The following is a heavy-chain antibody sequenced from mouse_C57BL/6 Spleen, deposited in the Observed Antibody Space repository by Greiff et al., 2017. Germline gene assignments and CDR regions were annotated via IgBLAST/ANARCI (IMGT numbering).Heavy chain of an antibody. Sequence: QVQLQQSGPELVKPGASVKISCKASGYAFSSSWMNWVKQRPGKGLEWIGRIYPGDGDTNYNGKFKGKATLTADKSSSTAYMQLSSLTSEDSAVYCCARRANWDGDFDYWGQGTTLTVAS. CDR2: IYPGDGDT. V-gene: IGHV1-82*01. CDR1: GYAFSSSW. D-gene: IGHD4-1*01. J-gene: IGHJ2*01. CDR3: ARRANWDGDFDY.